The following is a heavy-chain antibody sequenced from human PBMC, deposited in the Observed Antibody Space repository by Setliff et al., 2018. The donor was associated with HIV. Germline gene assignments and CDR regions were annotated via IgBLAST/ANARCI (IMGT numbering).Heavy chain of an antibody. CDR1: GGTFSSYA. CDR2: IIPILGIA. D-gene: IGHD2-21*01. Sequence: ASVKVSCKASGGTFSSYAISWVRQAPGQGLEWMGGIIPILGIANYAQKFQGRVTITADESTSTAYMELSSLRPEDTAVYYCAGQHGRFSGDYFDYWGQGTLVTVSS. J-gene: IGHJ4*02. V-gene: IGHV1-69*10. CDR3: AGQHGRFSGDYFDY.